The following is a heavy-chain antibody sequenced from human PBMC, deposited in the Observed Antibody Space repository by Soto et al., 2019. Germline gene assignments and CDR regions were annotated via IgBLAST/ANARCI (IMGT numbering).Heavy chain of an antibody. D-gene: IGHD2-21*02. CDR3: ARGLVTNSYNWFDP. CDR1: GGSISSSSYY. V-gene: IGHV4-39*07. J-gene: IGHJ5*02. Sequence: SETLSLTCTVSGGSISSSSYYWGWIRQPPGKGLEWIGSIYYSGSTYYNPSLKSRVTISVDTSKNQFSLKLSSVTAADTAVYYCARGLVTNSYNWFDPWGQGTLVTVSS. CDR2: IYYSGST.